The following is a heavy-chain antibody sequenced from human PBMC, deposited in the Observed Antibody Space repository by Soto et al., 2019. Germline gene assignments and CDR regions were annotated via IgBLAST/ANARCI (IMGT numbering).Heavy chain of an antibody. CDR3: ARGCSPESHRAYYYYMDV. CDR1: GGSFSGYY. J-gene: IGHJ6*03. Sequence: PSETLSLTCAVYGGSFSGYYWSWIRQPPGKGLEWIGEINHSGSTNYNPSLKSRVTISVDTSKNQFSLKLSSVTAADTAVYYCARGCSPESHRAYYYYMDVWGKGTTVTVSS. CDR2: INHSGST. D-gene: IGHD3-10*02. V-gene: IGHV4-34*01.